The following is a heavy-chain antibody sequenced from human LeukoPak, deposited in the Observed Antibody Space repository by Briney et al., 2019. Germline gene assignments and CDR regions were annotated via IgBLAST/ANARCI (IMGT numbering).Heavy chain of an antibody. CDR1: GLTCNDYY. V-gene: IGHV3-11*01. Sequence: AGSRSLSGAASGLTCNDYYVGWIRQAPGKGLEWLSYINIGGTNTHYADSVKGRFTISRDNAKKSLYLEMNNLRAEDTAVYYCATDGAGFDTWGQGVLVTVSS. CDR3: ATDGAGFDT. J-gene: IGHJ5*02. CDR2: INIGGTNT.